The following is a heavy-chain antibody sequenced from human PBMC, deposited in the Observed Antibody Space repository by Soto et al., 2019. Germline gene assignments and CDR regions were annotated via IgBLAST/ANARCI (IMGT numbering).Heavy chain of an antibody. J-gene: IGHJ6*02. CDR2: INHSGST. Sequence: PSETLSHTCAVYGGSFSGYYWSWIRQPPGKGLEWIGEINHSGSTNYNPSLKSRVTISVDTSKNQFSLKLSSVTAADTAVYYCARGRYLFWFGELKGMDVWGQGTTVTISS. CDR1: GGSFSGYY. V-gene: IGHV4-34*01. CDR3: ARGRYLFWFGELKGMDV. D-gene: IGHD3-10*01.